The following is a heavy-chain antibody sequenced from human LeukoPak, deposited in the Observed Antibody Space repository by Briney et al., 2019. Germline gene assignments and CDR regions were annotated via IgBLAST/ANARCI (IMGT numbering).Heavy chain of an antibody. CDR3: ARQHCSGGSCYLGLDY. V-gene: IGHV5-51*01. CDR2: IYPGDSDT. D-gene: IGHD2-15*01. CDR1: GYSFTSYW. J-gene: IGHJ4*02. Sequence: GESLKISCKGSGYSFTSYWIGWVRQMPGKGLEWMGIIYPGDSDTRYSPSFQGQVTISADKSISTAYLQWSSLKASDTAMYYCARQHCSGGSCYLGLDYWGQGTLVTVSS.